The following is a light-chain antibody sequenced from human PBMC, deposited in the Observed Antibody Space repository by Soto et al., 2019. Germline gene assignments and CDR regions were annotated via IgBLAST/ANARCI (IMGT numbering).Light chain of an antibody. CDR2: AAS. CDR1: EDISSY. Sequence: IQLTQSPSSLSASVGDRVTFTCRASEDISSYLVWYQQKPGAAPKLLIYAASALHSGVPSRFSGSGSGTDFTLTISSLHPEDFAVYFCQQFKNYPITLGQGTRLEI. V-gene: IGKV1-9*01. CDR3: QQFKNYPIT. J-gene: IGKJ5*01.